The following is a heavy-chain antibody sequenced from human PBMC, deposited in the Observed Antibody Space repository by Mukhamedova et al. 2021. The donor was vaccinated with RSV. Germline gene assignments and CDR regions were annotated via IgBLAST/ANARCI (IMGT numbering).Heavy chain of an antibody. J-gene: IGHJ3*02. Sequence: GTTEYAASVKGRFTISRADSKSIAYLQMNSLKTEDTAVYYCTRDDTFTFGGVIVIGDAFDIWGQGTMVTVSS. D-gene: IGHD3-16*02. CDR2: GTT. CDR3: TRDDTFTFGGVIVIGDAFDI. V-gene: IGHV3-49*02.